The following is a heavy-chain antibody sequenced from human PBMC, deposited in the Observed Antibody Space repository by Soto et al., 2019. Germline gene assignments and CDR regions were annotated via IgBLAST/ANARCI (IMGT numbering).Heavy chain of an antibody. V-gene: IGHV1-2*02. Sequence: ASVQVSCKASGYTFTGYYMHWVRQAPGQGLEWMGWINPNSGGTNYAQKFQGRVTMTRDTSISTAYMELSRLRSDDTAVYYCARVGCSSTSCYYYYGMDVWGQGTTVTVSS. J-gene: IGHJ6*02. CDR3: ARVGCSSTSCYYYYGMDV. CDR1: GYTFTGYY. CDR2: INPNSGGT. D-gene: IGHD2-2*01.